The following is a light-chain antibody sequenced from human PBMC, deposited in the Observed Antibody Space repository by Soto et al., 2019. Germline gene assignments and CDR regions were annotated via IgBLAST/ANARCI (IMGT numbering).Light chain of an antibody. V-gene: IGLV1-40*01. CDR2: GNT. J-gene: IGLJ2*01. Sequence: QSVLTQPPSVSWAPGHRVTISCTWSSSNIGAGYDVHWYQQFPGTTPKFLIYGNTNRPSGVPDRFSASKSGTSASLDITGLQAEDEAEYFCQSYDSSLTVVFGGGTKVTVL. CDR3: QSYDSSLTVV. CDR1: SSNIGAGYD.